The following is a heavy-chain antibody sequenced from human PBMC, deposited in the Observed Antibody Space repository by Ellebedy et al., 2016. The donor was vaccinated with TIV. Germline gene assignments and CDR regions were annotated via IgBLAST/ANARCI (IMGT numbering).Heavy chain of an antibody. CDR1: GFTFSSYG. D-gene: IGHD1-26*01. CDR2: IWYDGSNK. V-gene: IGHV3-33*01. CDR3: ARDSGSYPFDY. Sequence: GESLKISCEASGFTFSSYGTHWVRQAPGKGLEWVAIIWYDGSNKYYADSVKGRFTISRDNAKDTLYLQLNSLRTEDTAVYYCARDSGSYPFDYWGQGTLVTVSS. J-gene: IGHJ4*02.